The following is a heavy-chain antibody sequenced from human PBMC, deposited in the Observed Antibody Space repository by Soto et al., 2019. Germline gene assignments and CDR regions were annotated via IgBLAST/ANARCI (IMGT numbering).Heavy chain of an antibody. CDR3: ARAFSGSYPNFDY. J-gene: IGHJ4*02. V-gene: IGHV3-30*09. Sequence: PVGSLRLSCLASGFIFRSYAMHWGRQAPGKGLEWVAVITYDGANGYYADSVRGRFAISRDNSKSTLFLQMNSLRPEDTAVYYCARAFSGSYPNFDYWGQGTLVTVSS. D-gene: IGHD1-26*01. CDR2: ITYDGANG. CDR1: GFIFRSYA.